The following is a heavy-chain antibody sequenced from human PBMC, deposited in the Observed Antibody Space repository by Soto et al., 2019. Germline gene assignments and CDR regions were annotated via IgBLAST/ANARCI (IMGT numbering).Heavy chain of an antibody. Sequence: PSEILSLTCTVSGGSISSSSYYWGWIRQPPGKGLEWIGSIYYSGSTYYNPSLKSRVTISVDTSKNQFSLKLSSVTAADTAVYYCARQSHYGSSWPFDYWGQGTLVTVSS. J-gene: IGHJ4*02. CDR1: GGSISSSSYY. CDR3: ARQSHYGSSWPFDY. V-gene: IGHV4-39*01. CDR2: IYYSGST. D-gene: IGHD6-13*01.